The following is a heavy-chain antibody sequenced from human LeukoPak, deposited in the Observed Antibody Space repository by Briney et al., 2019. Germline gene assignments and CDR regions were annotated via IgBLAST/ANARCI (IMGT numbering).Heavy chain of an antibody. Sequence: GGSLRLSCAASGFTFSSYAMHWVRQAPGKGLEWVAVISYDGSNKYYADSVKGRFTISRDNSKNTLYLQMNSLRAEDTAVYYCARAYDILTGYPGGYNWFDPWGQGTLVTVSS. J-gene: IGHJ5*02. CDR1: GFTFSSYA. CDR3: ARAYDILTGYPGGYNWFDP. V-gene: IGHV3-30*04. D-gene: IGHD3-9*01. CDR2: ISYDGSNK.